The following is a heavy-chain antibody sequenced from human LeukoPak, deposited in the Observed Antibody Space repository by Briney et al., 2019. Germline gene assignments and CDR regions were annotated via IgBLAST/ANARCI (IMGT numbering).Heavy chain of an antibody. V-gene: IGHV1-2*06. CDR3: ARAGVVNYYYYYGMDV. D-gene: IGHD3-3*01. CDR1: GYTFTGYY. J-gene: IGHJ6*02. CDR2: INPNSGGT. Sequence: GASVKVSCKASGYTFTGYYMHWVRQAPGQGLEWMGRINPNSGGTNYAQKFQGRVTMTRDTSVSTAYMELSRLRSDDTAVYYCARAGVVNYYYYYGMDVWGQGTTVTVSS.